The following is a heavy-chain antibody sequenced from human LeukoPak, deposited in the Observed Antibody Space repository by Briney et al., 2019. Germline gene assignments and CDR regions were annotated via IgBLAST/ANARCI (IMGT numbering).Heavy chain of an antibody. V-gene: IGHV3-74*01. D-gene: IGHD6-19*01. J-gene: IGHJ4*02. CDR1: GFTFSKYW. CDR3: ATKQWLAPPPDS. Sequence: PGGSLRLSCAASGFTFSKYWMLWVRQAPGKGLKSVSRINTDGTVTLYADSVKGRFTVLRDNAANTLFLQMNSVRDEDTAAYYCATKQWLAPPPDSWGQGTPVTVSS. CDR2: INTDGTVT.